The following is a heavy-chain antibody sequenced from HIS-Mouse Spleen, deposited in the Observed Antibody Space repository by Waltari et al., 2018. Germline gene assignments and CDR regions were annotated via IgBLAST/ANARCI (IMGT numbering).Heavy chain of an antibody. V-gene: IGHV3-9*01. D-gene: IGHD1-26*01. CDR2: ISWNSGSI. CDR1: GLTFDDYA. CDR3: AKGLYSGSYYNAFDI. J-gene: IGHJ3*02. Sequence: EVQLVESVAGLVQPGRSLRLSCAACGLTFDDYAIHWVRHAPGKGLEWVSGISWNSGSIGYADSVKGRFTISRDNAKNSLYLQMNSLRAEDTALYYCAKGLYSGSYYNAFDIWGQGTMVTVSS.